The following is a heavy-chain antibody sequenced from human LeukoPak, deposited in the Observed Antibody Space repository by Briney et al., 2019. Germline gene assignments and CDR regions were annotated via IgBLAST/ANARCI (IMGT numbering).Heavy chain of an antibody. CDR3: AKGRTGFSYGYGIDY. V-gene: IGHV3-23*01. Sequence: GGSLRLSCAASAFTFSSYAMSWVRQAPGKGLEWVSSISTSDGTTYYADSVKGRFTISRDNSKNTLCPQMNSLRAEDAAIYYCAKGRTGFSYGYGIDYWGQGTLVTVSS. J-gene: IGHJ4*02. CDR1: AFTFSSYA. D-gene: IGHD5-18*01. CDR2: ISTSDGTT.